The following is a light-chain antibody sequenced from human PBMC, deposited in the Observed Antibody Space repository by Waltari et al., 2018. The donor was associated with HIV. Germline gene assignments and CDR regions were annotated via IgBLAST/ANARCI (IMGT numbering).Light chain of an antibody. CDR3: QQYGSSPLT. CDR2: GAS. Sequence: EIVLTQSPGTLSLSPGERATLSCRASQSVTSSFLSWYQQKPGQAPRLLIYGASSRATGITDRFSGGGSGTDFTLTISRLEPEDFAVYYCQQYGSSPLTFGGGTKVDIK. V-gene: IGKV3-20*01. J-gene: IGKJ4*01. CDR1: QSVTSSF.